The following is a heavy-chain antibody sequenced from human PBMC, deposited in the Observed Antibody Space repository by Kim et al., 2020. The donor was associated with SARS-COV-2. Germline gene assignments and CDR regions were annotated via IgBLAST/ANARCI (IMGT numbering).Heavy chain of an antibody. D-gene: IGHD2-2*01. CDR1: GYSFTSYW. V-gene: IGHV5-51*01. CDR2: IYPGDSDT. CDR3: ARLGEYCSSTSCNNWFDP. J-gene: IGHJ5*02. Sequence: GASLKISCKGSGYSFTSYWIGWVRQMPGKGLEWMGIIYPGDSDTRYSPSFQGQVTISADKSISTAYLQWSSLKASDTAMYYCARLGEYCSSTSCNNWFDPWGQGTLVTVSS.